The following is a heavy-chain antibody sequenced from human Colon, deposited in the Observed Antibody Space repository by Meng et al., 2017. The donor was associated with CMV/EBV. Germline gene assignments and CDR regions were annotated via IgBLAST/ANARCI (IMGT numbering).Heavy chain of an antibody. Sequence: KASGYPFTGYYLHWVRQAPGQGLEWVGFITPNSGSTNYAQKFQGRVTVTRDTSISTAYMELSRLRSDDTAVYYCTIARSGYYAHFEYWGQGALVTVSS. CDR2: ITPNSGST. D-gene: IGHD3-3*01. J-gene: IGHJ4*02. CDR3: TIARSGYYAHFEY. V-gene: IGHV1-2*02. CDR1: GYPFTGYY.